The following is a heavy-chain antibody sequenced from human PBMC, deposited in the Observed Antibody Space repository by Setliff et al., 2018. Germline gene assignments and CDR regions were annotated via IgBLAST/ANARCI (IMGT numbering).Heavy chain of an antibody. V-gene: IGHV3-74*01. CDR3: AKNHLAGTPHVYFDY. Sequence: SCAASGFRISFREYWMFWVRQVPGKGLVWVSRIRSDGSFTSYADSVKGRFTISRDNSKNTLYLQMNSLRAEDTAVYYCAKNHLAGTPHVYFDYWGQGTLVTVSS. CDR1: GFRISFREYW. J-gene: IGHJ4*02. D-gene: IGHD6-19*01. CDR2: IRSDGSFT.